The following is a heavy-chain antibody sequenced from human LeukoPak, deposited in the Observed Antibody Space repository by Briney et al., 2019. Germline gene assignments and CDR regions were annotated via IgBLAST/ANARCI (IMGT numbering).Heavy chain of an antibody. V-gene: IGHV3-48*02. CDR3: ARADCSSTSCYTIFGYYYYGMDV. J-gene: IGHJ6*02. CDR1: GFTFSSYS. D-gene: IGHD2-2*02. Sequence: PGRSLRLSCAASGFTFSSYSMNWVRQAPGKGLEWVSYISSSSSTIYYADSVKGRFTISRDNAKNSLYLQMNSLRDEDTAVYYCARADCSSTSCYTIFGYYYYGMDVWGQGTTVTVSS. CDR2: ISSSSSTI.